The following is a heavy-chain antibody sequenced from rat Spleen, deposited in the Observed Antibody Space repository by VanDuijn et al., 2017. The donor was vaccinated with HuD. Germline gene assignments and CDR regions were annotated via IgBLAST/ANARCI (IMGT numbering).Heavy chain of an antibody. V-gene: IGHV3-3*01. CDR1: GYSITSSYR. J-gene: IGHJ4*01. CDR3: ARFTVADVMDA. D-gene: IGHD1-8*01. Sequence: EVQLQESGPGLVKPSQSLSLTCSVTGYSITSSYRWNWIRKFPGNKLEWMGYINSAGSTNYNPSLKSRISITRDTSKNQFFLQVNSVTTEDTATYYCARFTVADVMDAWGQGASVTVSS. CDR2: INSAGST.